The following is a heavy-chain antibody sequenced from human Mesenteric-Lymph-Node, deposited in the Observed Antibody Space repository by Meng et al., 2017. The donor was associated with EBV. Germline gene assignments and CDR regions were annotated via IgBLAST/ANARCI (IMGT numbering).Heavy chain of an antibody. CDR3: ARLVVDPIDNWFDP. Sequence: QVQIQRLCAGLCKPSETLPLICTCYGESFSDHYWSWIRQPPGKGPQWIGEMNHDGRANYNPSLKSRVTMSVDTSKNQLSLKLSSVTAADTAIYYCARLVVDPIDNWFDPWGQGTLVTVSS. J-gene: IGHJ5*02. V-gene: IGHV4-34*01. CDR2: MNHDGRA. CDR1: GESFSDHY. D-gene: IGHD2-15*01.